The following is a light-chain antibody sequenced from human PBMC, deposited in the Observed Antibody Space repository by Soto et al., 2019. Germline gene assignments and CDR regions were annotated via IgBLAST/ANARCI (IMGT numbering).Light chain of an antibody. J-gene: IGLJ2*01. CDR2: YDD. Sequence: QSVLTQPSSVSEAPRQRVTISCSGSSSNIGKNAVTWYQQVPGKAPKLIIYYDDLLPSGVSDRFSGYKSGSSASLAISGLQSEDEADYYCAAWDDSLNGPVFGGGTKLTVL. CDR1: SSNIGKNA. V-gene: IGLV1-36*01. CDR3: AAWDDSLNGPV.